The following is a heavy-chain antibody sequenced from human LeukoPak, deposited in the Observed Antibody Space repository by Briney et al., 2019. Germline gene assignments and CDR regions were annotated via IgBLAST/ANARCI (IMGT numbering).Heavy chain of an antibody. V-gene: IGHV4-4*07. D-gene: IGHD3/OR15-3a*01. CDR1: GDSISGSY. CDR2: IYSSGRT. Sequence: SETVSLTCTMSGDSISGSYWSWLRLPAGKGLEWIGRIYSSGRTNYNPALKGRVTMSADTSKNEFSLKLTSVTAADTAVFYCARERGTIMNVGGPTRFDPWGQGILVIVSS. CDR3: ARERGTIMNVGGPTRFDP. J-gene: IGHJ5*02.